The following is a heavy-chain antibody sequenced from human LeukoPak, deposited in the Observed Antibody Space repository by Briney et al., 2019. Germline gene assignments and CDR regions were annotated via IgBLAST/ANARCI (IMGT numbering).Heavy chain of an antibody. Sequence: SGTLSLTCAVSGGSISNYYWTWIRQPPGKGLEWIGYIYYSGSTNYNPSLKSRVTISVDTSKNQFSLELSSVTAADTAVYYCARDRYFGRYGSGSSLLGYYYYGMDVWGQGTTVTVSS. V-gene: IGHV4-59*01. D-gene: IGHD3-10*01. CDR3: ARDRYFGRYGSGSSLLGYYYYGMDV. CDR2: IYYSGST. J-gene: IGHJ6*02. CDR1: GGSISNYY.